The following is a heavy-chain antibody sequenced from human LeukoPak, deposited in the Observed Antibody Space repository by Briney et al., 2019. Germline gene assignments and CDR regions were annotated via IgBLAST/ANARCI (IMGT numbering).Heavy chain of an antibody. CDR2: IKQDGSEK. V-gene: IGHV3-7*01. CDR1: GFTFSSYW. Sequence: PGGSLRLSCAASGFTFSSYWMSWVRQAPGKGLEWVANIKQDGSEKYYVDSVKGRFTISRDNAKNSLYLQMNSLRAEDTAVYYCAREVVVVVAATHYFDYWGQGTLVTASS. D-gene: IGHD2-15*01. CDR3: AREVVVVVAATHYFDY. J-gene: IGHJ4*02.